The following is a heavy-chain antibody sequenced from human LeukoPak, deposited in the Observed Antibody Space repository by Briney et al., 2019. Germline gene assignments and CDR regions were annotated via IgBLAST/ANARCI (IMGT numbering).Heavy chain of an antibody. J-gene: IGHJ4*02. CDR2: IKTDGRST. CDR3: ARGRIGGWTDY. Sequence: GGSLRLSCAASGFTFSDFWMYWVRQAPGKGLVWVSRIKTDGRSTNYADSVKGRFTISRDNAKNTLYLQMSSLRAEDTAVYYCARGRIGGWTDYWGQGTLVTVSS. V-gene: IGHV3-74*01. CDR1: GFTFSDFW. D-gene: IGHD6-19*01.